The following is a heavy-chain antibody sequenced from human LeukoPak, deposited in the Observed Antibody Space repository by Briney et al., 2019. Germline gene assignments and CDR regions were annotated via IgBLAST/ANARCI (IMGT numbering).Heavy chain of an antibody. Sequence: PGGSLRLSCAASGFTFSTYSMNWVRQAPGKGLEWVSYISSSSNTIYYADSVKGRFTISRDNAKNSLYLQMNSVRAEDTAVYYCARESSGYPDYWGQGTLVTVSS. V-gene: IGHV3-48*01. CDR2: ISSSSNTI. CDR1: GFTFSTYS. J-gene: IGHJ4*02. CDR3: ARESSGYPDY. D-gene: IGHD5-12*01.